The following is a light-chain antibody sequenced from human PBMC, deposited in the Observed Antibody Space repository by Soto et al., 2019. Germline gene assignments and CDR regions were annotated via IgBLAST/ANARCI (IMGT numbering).Light chain of an antibody. V-gene: IGKV3-15*01. CDR2: GAS. CDR1: QSVSSN. J-gene: IGKJ4*01. Sequence: EIVMTQSPATLSVSPVEIAKLYFMASQSVSSNLAWYQQKPGQAPRLLIYGASTRATGIPARFSGSGSGTEFTLTISSLQSEDFAVYHCQQYYNWPLTCGGGTKG. CDR3: QQYYNWPLT.